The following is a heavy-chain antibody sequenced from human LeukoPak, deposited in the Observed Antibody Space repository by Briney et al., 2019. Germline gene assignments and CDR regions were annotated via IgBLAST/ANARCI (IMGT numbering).Heavy chain of an antibody. CDR1: GGSFSGYY. CDR2: INHSGST. J-gene: IGHJ4*02. CDR3: ARGPPTDYYDSSGFYYVFDY. Sequence: SETLSLTCAVYGGSFSGYYWSWIRQPPGKGLEWIGEINHSGSTNYNPSLKSRVTISVDTSKNQYSLKLSSVTAADTAVYFCARGPPTDYYDSSGFYYVFDYWGQGTLVTVSS. V-gene: IGHV4-34*01. D-gene: IGHD3-22*01.